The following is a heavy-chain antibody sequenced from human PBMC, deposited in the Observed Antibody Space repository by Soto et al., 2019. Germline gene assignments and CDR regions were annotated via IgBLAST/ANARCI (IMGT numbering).Heavy chain of an antibody. D-gene: IGHD6-19*01. CDR2: INHSGST. CDR3: ARYEQWLVWQNAFDI. J-gene: IGHJ3*02. Sequence: PSETLSLTCAVYGGSFSGYYWSWIRQPPGKGLEWIGEINHSGSTNYNPSLKSRVTISVDTSKDQFSLKLSSVTAADTAVYYCARYEQWLVWQNAFDIWGQGTMVTVSS. V-gene: IGHV4-34*01. CDR1: GGSFSGYY.